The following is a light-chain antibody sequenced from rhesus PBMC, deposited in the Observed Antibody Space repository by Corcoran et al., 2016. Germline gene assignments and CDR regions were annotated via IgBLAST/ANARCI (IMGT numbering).Light chain of an antibody. Sequence: DIQMTQSPSSLSASVGDRVTITCRASQGISNWLAWYQQKPGKAPKLLIYKASTLQSGVPSRFIGSGSGKEFTLTISSLQPEDFATYYCHQHNSTPRTFGQGTKVEIK. V-gene: IGKV1-21*01. CDR2: KAS. J-gene: IGKJ1*01. CDR3: HQHNSTPRT. CDR1: QGISNW.